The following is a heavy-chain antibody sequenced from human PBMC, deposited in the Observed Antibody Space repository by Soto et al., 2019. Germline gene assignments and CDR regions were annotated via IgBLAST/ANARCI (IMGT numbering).Heavy chain of an antibody. CDR2: IIPMFDTP. J-gene: IGHJ4*02. CDR3: ARSGGLDRDFNY. V-gene: IGHV1-69*13. D-gene: IGHD2-15*01. CDR1: GYTFTSYG. Sequence: ASVKVSCKASGYTFTSYGISWVRQAPGQGLEWMGWIIPMFDTPNYAQKFQDRVTITADESTSTAYMQLSSLRSGDTAVYYCARSGGLDRDFNYWGQGSLVTVSS.